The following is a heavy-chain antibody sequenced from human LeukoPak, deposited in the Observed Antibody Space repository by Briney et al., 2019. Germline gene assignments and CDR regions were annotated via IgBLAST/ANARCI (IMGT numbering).Heavy chain of an antibody. CDR2: IYYSGST. V-gene: IGHV4-59*01. J-gene: IGHJ4*02. Sequence: WETLSLTCTVSGGSISSYYWSWIRQPSGKGLEWIGCIYYSGSTNYNPSLKSRVTISVDTSKNQFSLKLSSVTAADTAVYYCARCSAIVPAYYFDYWGQGTLVTVSS. CDR3: ARCSAIVPAYYFDY. D-gene: IGHD2-2*01. CDR1: GGSISSYY.